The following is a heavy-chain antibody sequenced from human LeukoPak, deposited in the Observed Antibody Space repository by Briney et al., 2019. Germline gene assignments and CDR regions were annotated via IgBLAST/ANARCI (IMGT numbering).Heavy chain of an antibody. CDR2: IKRKTDGGTA. Sequence: GGSLRLSCAVSGFPFSDVWMSWVRQAPGKGLEWVGRIKRKTDGGTADYAAPVKGRFTFSRGDSKNTLYLQMNSLKTEDTAVYYCTTDWYYYDSSGYYPIFWGQGTLVTVSS. CDR3: TTDWYYYDSSGYYPIF. J-gene: IGHJ4*02. CDR1: GFPFSDVW. D-gene: IGHD3-22*01. V-gene: IGHV3-15*01.